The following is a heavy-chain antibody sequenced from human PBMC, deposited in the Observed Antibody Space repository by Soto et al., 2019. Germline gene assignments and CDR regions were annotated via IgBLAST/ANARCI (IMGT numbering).Heavy chain of an antibody. CDR1: GFTFSSYS. J-gene: IGHJ4*02. D-gene: IGHD6-19*01. Sequence: GGSLRLSCAASGFTFSSYSMNWVRQAPGKGLEWVSSISSSSSYIYYADSVKGRFTISRDNAKNSLYLQMNSLRAEDTAVYYCARGSIAVAGRVDYWGQGTLVTVSS. CDR2: ISSSSSYI. V-gene: IGHV3-21*01. CDR3: ARGSIAVAGRVDY.